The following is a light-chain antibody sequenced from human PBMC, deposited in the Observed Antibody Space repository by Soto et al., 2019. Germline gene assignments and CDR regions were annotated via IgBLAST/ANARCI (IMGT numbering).Light chain of an antibody. V-gene: IGKV1-17*03. CDR3: LQHNSYPLT. J-gene: IGKJ4*01. CDR1: QGISNH. CDR2: AGS. Sequence: IQMTQSPSAMHAAVGDRLTITCRASQGISNHLLWFQQKTGKVPQRLMSAGSSWRGGVPSRFSGSRSGTEFTLIISSMQPEDFATYYCLQHNSYPLTFGGGTKVDIK.